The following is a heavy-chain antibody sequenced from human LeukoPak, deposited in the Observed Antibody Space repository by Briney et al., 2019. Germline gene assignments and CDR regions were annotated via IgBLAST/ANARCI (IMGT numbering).Heavy chain of an antibody. V-gene: IGHV3-21*01. CDR2: ISSSSSYI. D-gene: IGHD3/OR15-3a*01. J-gene: IGHJ6*02. CDR1: GFTFSSYS. Sequence: PGGSLRLSCAASGFTFSSYSMNWVRQAPGKGLEWVSSISSSSSYIYYADSVKGRFTISRDNAKNSLYLQMNSLRAEDTAVYYCAREGPWTADYGMDVWGQGTTVTVSS. CDR3: AREGPWTADYGMDV.